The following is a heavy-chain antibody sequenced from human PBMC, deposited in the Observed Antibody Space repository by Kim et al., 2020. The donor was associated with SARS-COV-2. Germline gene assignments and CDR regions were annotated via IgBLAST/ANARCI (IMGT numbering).Heavy chain of an antibody. V-gene: IGHV3-33*08. Sequence: GGSLRLSCAASGFTFSSYGMHWVRQAPGKGLEWVAVIWYDGSNKYYADSVKGRFTISRDNSKNTLYLQMNSLRAEDTAVYYCARDGSGPGIAVAGLGNWFDPWGQGTLVTVSS. CDR3: ARDGSGPGIAVAGLGNWFDP. J-gene: IGHJ5*02. CDR1: GFTFSSYG. CDR2: IWYDGSNK. D-gene: IGHD6-19*01.